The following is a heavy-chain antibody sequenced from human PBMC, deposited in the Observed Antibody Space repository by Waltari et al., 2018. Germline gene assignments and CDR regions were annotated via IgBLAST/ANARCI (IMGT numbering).Heavy chain of an antibody. CDR1: GFTFISYA. V-gene: IGHV3-23*01. CDR3: AKAGGIAAAEFQFDF. Sequence: EVQLLESGGGLVQPGGSLRLSCAASGFTFISYAMTWVRQAPGKGLEWVSSISGPALTTFYADSVKGRFSVSRDNSKNTLYRQINGLRADDTAVYYCAKAGGIAAAEFQFDFWGRGTLVTVSS. D-gene: IGHD6-13*01. CDR2: ISGPALTT. J-gene: IGHJ4*02.